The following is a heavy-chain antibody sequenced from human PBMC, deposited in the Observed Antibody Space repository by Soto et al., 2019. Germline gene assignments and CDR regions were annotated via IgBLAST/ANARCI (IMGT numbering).Heavy chain of an antibody. CDR2: IYYTGIT. V-gene: IGHV4-59*01. Sequence: PSETLSLTCSVSGVSIVYYYWNWIRKPPGKGLEWIGHIYYTGITSYNPSLNSRVTISVDTSKNQISLKLGSVTAADTAVYYCQSLPARHDYHGVDVWGQGTTVTVSS. D-gene: IGHD2-2*01. CDR3: QSLPARHDYHGVDV. CDR1: GVSIVYYY. J-gene: IGHJ6*02.